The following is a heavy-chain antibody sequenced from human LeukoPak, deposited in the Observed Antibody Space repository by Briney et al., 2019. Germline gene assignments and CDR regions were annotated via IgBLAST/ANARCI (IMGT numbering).Heavy chain of an antibody. J-gene: IGHJ4*02. CDR2: ISSSSSYI. CDR1: GFTFRSYD. D-gene: IGHD2-15*01. V-gene: IGHV3-21*01. CDR3: ARGSYCSGGSCFHYFDY. Sequence: GGSLRLSCAASGFTFRSYDMHWVRQAPGKGLEWVSSISSSSSYIYYADSVKGRFTISRDNAKNSLYLQMNSLRAEDTAVYYCARGSYCSGGSCFHYFDYWGQGTLVTVSS.